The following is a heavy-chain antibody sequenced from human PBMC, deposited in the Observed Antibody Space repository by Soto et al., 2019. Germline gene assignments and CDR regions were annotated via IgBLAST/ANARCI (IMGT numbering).Heavy chain of an antibody. D-gene: IGHD1-1*01. CDR2: ISGSGGSI. J-gene: IGHJ6*02. CDR3: VKGYLKGDV. Sequence: EVQLLESGGGLVQPGGSLRLSCAASGFTFSTYAMNWVRQAPGNGLEWVSAISGSGGSIHYADSVTGRFTISRDNSKNTLYLQMNSLRDDDTAVYHCVKGYLKGDVWGQGTTVTVSS. CDR1: GFTFSTYA. V-gene: IGHV3-23*01.